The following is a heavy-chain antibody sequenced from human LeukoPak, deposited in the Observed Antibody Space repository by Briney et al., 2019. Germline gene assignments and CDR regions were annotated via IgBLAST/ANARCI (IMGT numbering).Heavy chain of an antibody. J-gene: IGHJ4*02. CDR1: GGTFSSYA. V-gene: IGHV1-69*05. D-gene: IGHD3-10*01. CDR3: AIAPLESTYYYGSGSYTNGDY. CDR2: IIPIFGTA. Sequence: ASVKVSCKASGGTFSSYAISWVRQAPGQGLEWMGGIIPIFGTANYAQKFQGRVTITTDESTSTAYMELSSLRSEDTAVYYCAIAPLESTYYYGSGSYTNGDYWGQGTLVTVSS.